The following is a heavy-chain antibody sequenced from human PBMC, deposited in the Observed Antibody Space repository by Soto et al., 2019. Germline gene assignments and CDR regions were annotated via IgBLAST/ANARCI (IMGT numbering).Heavy chain of an antibody. V-gene: IGHV3-30*03. J-gene: IGHJ4*02. D-gene: IGHD1-7*01. Sequence: PGGSLRLSCAASGFSFSTYGMHWVRQAPGKGLEWVAVISYDGSNKYYADSVKGQFTISRDNSKNTLYLQMNSLRAEDTAVYYCSRDKNSINDYWGQGTLVTVSS. CDR3: SRDKNSINDY. CDR1: GFSFSTYG. CDR2: ISYDGSNK.